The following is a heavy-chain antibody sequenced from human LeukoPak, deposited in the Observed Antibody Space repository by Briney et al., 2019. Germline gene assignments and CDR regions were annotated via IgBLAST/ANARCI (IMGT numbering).Heavy chain of an antibody. CDR2: IGHDATKI. CDR3: AKDHVTWGNRYFDH. J-gene: IGHJ4*02. V-gene: IGHV3-30*02. CDR1: EFTFSTYG. Sequence: GGSLRLSCAASEFTFSTYGMHWVRQAPGKGLEWVAFIGHDATKIYYADSVQGRFTISRDNSKNTLYLEMNSLSGEDAALYYCAKDHVTWGNRYFDHWGQGTLGTVSS. D-gene: IGHD3-16*01.